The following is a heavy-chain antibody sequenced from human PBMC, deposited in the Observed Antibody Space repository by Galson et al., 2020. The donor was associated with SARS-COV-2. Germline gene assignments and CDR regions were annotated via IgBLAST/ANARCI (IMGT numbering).Heavy chain of an antibody. V-gene: IGHV4-61*01. J-gene: IGHJ4*02. CDR1: GGSVISGSYY. D-gene: IGHD5-18*01. CDR3: ARDLGGYSYGPFDY. Sequence: SETLSLTCTVSGGSVISGSYYWSWIRQPPGKGLEWIGYIYYSGSTNYNPSLKSRVTISVDTSKNQFSLKLSSVTAADTAVYYCARDLGGYSYGPFDYWGQGTLVTVSS. CDR2: IYYSGST.